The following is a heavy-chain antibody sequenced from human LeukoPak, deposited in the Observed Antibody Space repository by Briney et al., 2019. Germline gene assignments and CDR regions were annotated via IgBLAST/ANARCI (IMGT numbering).Heavy chain of an antibody. CDR3: AKGGRGGFIALVPAATYYFDY. CDR2: IWYDGSNK. CDR1: GFTFSSYG. V-gene: IGHV3-30*02. Sequence: GGSLRLSCAASGFTFSSYGMHWVRQAPGKGLEWVAVIWYDGSNKYYADSVKGRFTISRDNSKNTLYLQMNSLRAEDTAVYYCAKGGRGGFIALVPAATYYFDYWGQGTLVTVSS. D-gene: IGHD2-2*01. J-gene: IGHJ4*02.